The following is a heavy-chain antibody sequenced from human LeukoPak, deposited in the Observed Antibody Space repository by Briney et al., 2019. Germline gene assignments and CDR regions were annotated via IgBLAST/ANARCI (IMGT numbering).Heavy chain of an antibody. D-gene: IGHD2-2*01. CDR1: GFTFDDYA. J-gene: IGHJ3*02. Sequence: GRSLRLSCAASGFTFDDYAMHWVRQAPGKGLEWVSGISWNSGSIGYADFVKGRFTISRDNAKNSLYLQMNSLRAEDTALYYCAKDIRQYCSSTSCFDYAFDIWGQGTMVTVSS. CDR3: AKDIRQYCSSTSCFDYAFDI. CDR2: ISWNSGSI. V-gene: IGHV3-9*01.